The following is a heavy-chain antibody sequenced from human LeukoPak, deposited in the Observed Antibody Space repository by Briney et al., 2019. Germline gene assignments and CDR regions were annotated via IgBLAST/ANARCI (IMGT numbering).Heavy chain of an antibody. J-gene: IGHJ4*02. CDR2: INPSGGST. CDR1: GYTFTSYY. CDR3: ARVGAAAGNDY. Sequence: GASVKVSCKASGYTFTSYYMHWVRQAPGQGLEWMGIINPSGGSTSYAQKFQGRVTMTRDTSTSTVYMELSSLRSEYTAMYYCARVGAAAGNDYWGQGTLVTVSS. V-gene: IGHV1-46*01. D-gene: IGHD6-13*01.